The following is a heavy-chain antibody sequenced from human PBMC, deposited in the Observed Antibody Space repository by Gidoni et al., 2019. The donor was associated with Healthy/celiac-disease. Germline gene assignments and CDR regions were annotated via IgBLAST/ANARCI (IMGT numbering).Heavy chain of an antibody. Sequence: EVQLLESGGGLVQPGGSLRLSCAPSGSPFSSYAMSWVRQAPGKGLEWVSAISGSGGSTYYADSVKGRFTISRDNSKNTLYLQMNSLRAEDTAVYYCAKDRYGDYYYYGMDVWGQGTTVTVSS. D-gene: IGHD4-17*01. V-gene: IGHV3-23*01. CDR1: GSPFSSYA. J-gene: IGHJ6*02. CDR3: AKDRYGDYYYYGMDV. CDR2: ISGSGGST.